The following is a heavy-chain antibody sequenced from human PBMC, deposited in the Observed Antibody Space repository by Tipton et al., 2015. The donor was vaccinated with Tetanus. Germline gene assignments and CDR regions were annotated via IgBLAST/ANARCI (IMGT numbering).Heavy chain of an antibody. V-gene: IGHV4-30-4*01. CDR1: GGSISSADYY. D-gene: IGHD2/OR15-2a*01. Sequence: TLSLTCTVSGGSISSADYYWSWIRQPPGKGLEWIGYVSDSGSTYSNPSLRSRIIISVDTSKNQFSLILSSVTAADTAVYYCARAFCNYNCHGGYFDYWGQGTLVTVSS. CDR2: VSDSGST. J-gene: IGHJ4*02. CDR3: ARAFCNYNCHGGYFDY.